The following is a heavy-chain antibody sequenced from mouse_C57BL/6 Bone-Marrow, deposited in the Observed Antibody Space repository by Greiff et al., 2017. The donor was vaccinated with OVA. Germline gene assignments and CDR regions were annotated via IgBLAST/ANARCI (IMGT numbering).Heavy chain of an antibody. J-gene: IGHJ3*01. CDR1: GYSITSGYY. CDR2: ISYDGSN. D-gene: IGHD3-2*02. V-gene: IGHV3-6*01. CDR3: AGGGPRQVRLLGFAY. Sequence: EVQLQQSGPGLVKPSPSLSLTCSATGYSITSGYYWNWIRQFPGNKLEWMGYISYDGSNNYNPPLKNRTSITRDTSKNQFFLQLNSLTTEDTATYYGAGGGPRQVRLLGFAYWGQGTLVTVSA.